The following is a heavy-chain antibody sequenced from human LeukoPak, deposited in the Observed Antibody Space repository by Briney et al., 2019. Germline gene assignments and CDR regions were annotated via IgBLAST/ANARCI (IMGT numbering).Heavy chain of an antibody. Sequence: SGPTLIHPTRALTLTCTFCGVSRSTGGVGGGGIREPPVKGLEWLALIYWNDDKRYSPSLKSRLTITKHTSKTQVVLTMTNMDPVDTATSYCAHLWFGEPYGDYWGQGTLVTVSS. D-gene: IGHD3-10*01. CDR1: GVSRSTGGVG. CDR2: IYWNDDK. V-gene: IGHV2-5*01. CDR3: AHLWFGEPYGDY. J-gene: IGHJ4*02.